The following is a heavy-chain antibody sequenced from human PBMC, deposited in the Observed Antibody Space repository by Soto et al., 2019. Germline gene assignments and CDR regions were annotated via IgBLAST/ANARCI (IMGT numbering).Heavy chain of an antibody. J-gene: IGHJ4*02. Sequence: GGSLRLSCAASGFTFSSYAMHWVRQAPGKGLEWVAVISYDGSNKYYADSVKGRFTISRDNSKNTLYLQMNSLRAEDTAVYYCARDQRWLQLGYYFDYWGQGTLVTVSS. D-gene: IGHD5-12*01. CDR1: GFTFSSYA. V-gene: IGHV3-30-3*01. CDR2: ISYDGSNK. CDR3: ARDQRWLQLGYYFDY.